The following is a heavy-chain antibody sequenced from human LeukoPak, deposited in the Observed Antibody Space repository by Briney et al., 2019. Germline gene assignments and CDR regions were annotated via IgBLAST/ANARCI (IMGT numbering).Heavy chain of an antibody. CDR3: ARVGALSSSWLLY. J-gene: IGHJ4*02. CDR1: GFTFDDYA. CDR2: ISWDGGST. D-gene: IGHD6-13*01. Sequence: HPGGSLRLSCAASGFTFDDYAMHWVRQAPGKGLEWVSLISWDGGSTYYADSVKGRFTISRDNSKNSLDLQMNRLRAEDTAVYFCARVGALSSSWLLYWGQGTLVTVSS. V-gene: IGHV3-43D*03.